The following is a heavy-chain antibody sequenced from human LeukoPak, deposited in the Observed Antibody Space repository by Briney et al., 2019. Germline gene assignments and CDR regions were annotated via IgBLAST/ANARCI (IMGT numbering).Heavy chain of an antibody. V-gene: IGHV3-23*01. D-gene: IGHD4-17*01. Sequence: GGSLRLSCAASGFTFSSYDMRWVRQAPGKGLEWVSGISGSGGSTYYADSVKGRFTISRDNSKNTLYLQMNSLGAEDTAVYYCANLGDFVDYWGQGTLVTVSS. CDR3: ANLGDFVDY. CDR1: GFTFSSYD. CDR2: ISGSGGST. J-gene: IGHJ4*02.